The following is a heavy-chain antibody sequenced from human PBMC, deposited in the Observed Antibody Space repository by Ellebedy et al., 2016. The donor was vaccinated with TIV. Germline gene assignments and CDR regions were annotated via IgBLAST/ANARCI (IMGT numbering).Heavy chain of an antibody. CDR3: ARHGFSSYYQGVDV. D-gene: IGHD3-10*01. CDR1: GYTFTTKP. CDR2: VDPGDSRSYS. V-gene: IGHV5-10-1*01. Sequence: GESLKISCQASGYTFTTKPIAWVRRAPGKPMEWLGRVDPGDSRSYSSTYYSPSFRGLITISADQSSRTVFLQWHSLRASDSAIYYCARHGFSSYYQGVDVWGQGTTVTVSS. J-gene: IGHJ6*02.